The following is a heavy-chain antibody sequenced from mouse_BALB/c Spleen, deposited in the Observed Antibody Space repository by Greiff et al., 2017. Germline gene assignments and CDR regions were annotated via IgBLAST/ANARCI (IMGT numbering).Heavy chain of an antibody. Sequence: EVTLMESGGDLVKPGGSLTLSCAASGFTFSSYGMSWVRQTPDKRLGWVATISSGGSYTYYPDSVKGRFTISRDNAKNTLYLQMSSLKSEDTAMYYSAREEFAYWGQGTLVTVSA. J-gene: IGHJ3*01. V-gene: IGHV5-6*01. CDR3: AREEFAY. CDR1: GFTFSSYG. CDR2: ISSGGSYT.